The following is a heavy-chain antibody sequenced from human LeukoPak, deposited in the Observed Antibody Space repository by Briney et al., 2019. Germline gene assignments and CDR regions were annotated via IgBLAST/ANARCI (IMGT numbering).Heavy chain of an antibody. CDR1: GFTFSAYT. Sequence: GGSLRLSCAASGFTFSAYTMSWVRQAPGKGLEWVSATTDSGAMTSYADSVKGRFTISRDNSKSTLYLQMNSLRAEDTAVYYCAKNLHSSTTSCYDYWGQGTLVTVSS. CDR2: TTDSGAMT. V-gene: IGHV3-23*01. D-gene: IGHD2-2*01. CDR3: AKNLHSSTTSCYDY. J-gene: IGHJ4*02.